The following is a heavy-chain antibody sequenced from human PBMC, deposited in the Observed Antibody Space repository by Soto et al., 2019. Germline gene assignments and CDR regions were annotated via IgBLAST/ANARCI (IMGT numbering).Heavy chain of an antibody. J-gene: IGHJ6*02. CDR1: GGSISSYY. D-gene: IGHD3-16*01. CDR2: IYYSGST. V-gene: IGHV4-59*01. CDR3: ARDHPYDYVWGPYGMDV. Sequence: PSETLSLTCTVSGGSISSYYWSWIRQPPGKGLEWIGYIYYSGSTNYNPSLKSRVTISVDTSKNQFSLKLSSVTAADTAVYYCARDHPYDYVWGPYGMDVWGQGTTVTVSS.